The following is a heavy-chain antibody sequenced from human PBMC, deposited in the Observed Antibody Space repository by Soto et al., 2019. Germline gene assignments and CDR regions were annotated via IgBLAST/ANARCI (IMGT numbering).Heavy chain of an antibody. Sequence: GGSLRLSCIASGFPFRNYAMALVRQSPGEDLEWVSSIGTSGTPTLYADSVKSRFSISRDDSRNTVSLQMNSLGVEDTATYYCTRILWSSRWDALDIWGQGTTVPVSS. V-gene: IGHV3-23*01. CDR1: GFPFRNYA. CDR2: IGTSGTPT. CDR3: TRILWSSRWDALDI. D-gene: IGHD2-21*01. J-gene: IGHJ6*02.